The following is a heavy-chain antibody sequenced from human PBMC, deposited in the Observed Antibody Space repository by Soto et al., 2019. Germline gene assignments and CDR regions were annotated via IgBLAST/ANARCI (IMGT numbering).Heavy chain of an antibody. CDR1: GGSISGYY. J-gene: IGHJ6*02. Sequence: SETLSLTCGVSGGSISGYYWIWIRQPPGKGLEWIGNVHYSGATNYNPSLQSRVTISADASKSQFSLKLSSVTAADTAVYYCARDSLTGRYGMDVWGQGTAVTVSS. CDR3: ARDSLTGRYGMDV. V-gene: IGHV4-59*01. CDR2: VHYSGAT. D-gene: IGHD3-9*01.